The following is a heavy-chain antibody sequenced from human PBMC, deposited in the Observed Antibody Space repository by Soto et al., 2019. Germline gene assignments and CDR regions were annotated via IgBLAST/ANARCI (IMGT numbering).Heavy chain of an antibody. CDR1: GYTFSNYA. CDR2: ISGSGDTT. J-gene: IGHJ6*02. CDR3: AREISYVSGGHLYYGMDV. D-gene: IGHD3-16*01. Sequence: PGGSLRLSCVASGYTFSNYAVTWVRQAPGEGLEWVSGISGSGDTTYYADSVKGRFTISRDNSKDTVDLQVNSLRAEDTAVYYCAREISYVSGGHLYYGMDVLGQGTAVTVSS. V-gene: IGHV3-23*01.